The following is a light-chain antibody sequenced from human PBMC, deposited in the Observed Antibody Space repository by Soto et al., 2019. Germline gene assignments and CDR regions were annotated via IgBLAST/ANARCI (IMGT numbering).Light chain of an antibody. CDR1: QSISSY. Sequence: DIQMTQSPSSLSASVGDRVTIPCRASQSISSYLNCYQHKPGKAHKLLIHAASSLQSGVPSRFSGSGSGTDFTLTITSLQPEDFATYYCQQSYRTLTWTFGQGTKVDIK. J-gene: IGKJ1*01. V-gene: IGKV1-39*01. CDR2: AAS. CDR3: QQSYRTLTWT.